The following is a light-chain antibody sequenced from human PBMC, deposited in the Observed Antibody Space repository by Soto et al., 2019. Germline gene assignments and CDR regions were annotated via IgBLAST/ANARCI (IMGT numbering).Light chain of an antibody. Sequence: QSALTQPPSASGSPGQSVTISCTGTSSDVGRYNYVSWYQQHPGKAPKLMIYEVNKRPSGVPDRFSGSKSGNTASLTVSGHHAEDEADYYRSSHAGSINVAFGGGTKLTVL. CDR1: SSDVGRYNY. J-gene: IGLJ2*01. CDR3: SSHAGSINVA. V-gene: IGLV2-8*01. CDR2: EVN.